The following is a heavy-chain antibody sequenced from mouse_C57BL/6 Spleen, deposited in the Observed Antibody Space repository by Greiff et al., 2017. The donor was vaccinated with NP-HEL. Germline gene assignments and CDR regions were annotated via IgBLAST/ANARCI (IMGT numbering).Heavy chain of an antibody. D-gene: IGHD1-1*01. CDR2: LDPKRGGT. V-gene: IGHV1-72*01. CDR1: GYTFTSYW. CDR3: ARWQPTGAMDY. Sequence: QVQLQQPGAELVKPGASVKLSCKASGYTFTSYWMHWVKQRPGRGLEWMGRLDPKRGGTKYNEKFKSKATLTVDKPSSTAYMQLSSLTAEDSAVYYCARWQPTGAMDYWGQGTSVTVSS. J-gene: IGHJ4*01.